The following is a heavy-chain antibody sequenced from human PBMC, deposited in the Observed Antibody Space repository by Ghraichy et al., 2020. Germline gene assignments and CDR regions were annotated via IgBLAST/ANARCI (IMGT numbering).Heavy chain of an antibody. CDR1: GGSFSGYY. V-gene: IGHV4-34*01. D-gene: IGHD4-17*01. CDR3: ARVRRGDYVFQRRYYYYGMDV. CDR2: INHSGST. Sequence: SETLSLTCAVYGGSFSGYYWSWIRQPPGKGLEWIGEINHSGSTNYNPSLKSRVTISVDTSKNQFSLKLSSVTAADTAVYYCARVRRGDYVFQRRYYYYGMDVWGQGTTVTVSS. J-gene: IGHJ6*02.